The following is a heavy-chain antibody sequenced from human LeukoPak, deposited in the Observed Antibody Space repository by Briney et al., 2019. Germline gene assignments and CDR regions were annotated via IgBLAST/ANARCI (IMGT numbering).Heavy chain of an antibody. D-gene: IGHD3-9*01. CDR2: IIPIFGTA. Sequence: GSSVKVSCKASGGTFSSYAISWVRQALGQGLEWMGGIIPIFGTANYAQKFQGRVTITADKSTSTAYMELSSLRSEDTAVYYCARGHYDILTGHYYYGMDVWGKGTTVTVSS. CDR3: ARGHYDILTGHYYYGMDV. V-gene: IGHV1-69*06. CDR1: GGTFSSYA. J-gene: IGHJ6*04.